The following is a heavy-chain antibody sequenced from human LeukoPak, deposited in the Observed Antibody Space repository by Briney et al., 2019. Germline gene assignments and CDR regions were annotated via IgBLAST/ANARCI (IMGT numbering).Heavy chain of an antibody. J-gene: IGHJ5*02. D-gene: IGHD6-13*01. Sequence: SQTLSLTCAISGDSVSSNSAAWNWIRQSPSRGLEWLGRTYYRSKWYNDYAVSVKSRITINPDTSKNQFSLQLDSVTPEDTAVYYCARVRAAAGPNPRIPWDNWFDPWGQGTLVTVSS. V-gene: IGHV6-1*01. CDR3: ARVRAAAGPNPRIPWDNWFDP. CDR2: TYYRSKWYN. CDR1: GDSVSSNSAA.